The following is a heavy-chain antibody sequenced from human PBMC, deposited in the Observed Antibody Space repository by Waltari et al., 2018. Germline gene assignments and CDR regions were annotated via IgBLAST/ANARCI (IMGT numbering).Heavy chain of an antibody. Sequence: QVQLVQSGAEVKKPGSSVKVSCKASGCTFSSFTIRWVRQAPGQGLEWMGRSMPILGIANYAKKFQGRVTSTADKSTDTAYMELSSLRSEDTAEYYGVKVVVTAIRGDDFDIWGQGTMVTVSS. CDR2: SMPILGIA. V-gene: IGHV1-69*02. J-gene: IGHJ3*02. D-gene: IGHD2-21*02. CDR1: GCTFSSFT. CDR3: VKVVVTAIRGDDFDI.